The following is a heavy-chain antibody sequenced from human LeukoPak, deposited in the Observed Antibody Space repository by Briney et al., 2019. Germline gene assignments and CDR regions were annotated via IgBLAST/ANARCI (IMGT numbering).Heavy chain of an antibody. J-gene: IGHJ4*02. CDR1: GFTFSSYA. CDR2: ISYDGSNK. D-gene: IGHD1-26*01. V-gene: IGHV3-30*04. Sequence: GRSLRLSCAASGFTFSSYAMHCVRQAPRKGLEWVAVISYDGSNKYYAESVKVRFTHSRANSKNTLYLQRNSLRAEYTAVYYCARGAYSGSYFDYWGQGTLVTVSS. CDR3: ARGAYSGSYFDY.